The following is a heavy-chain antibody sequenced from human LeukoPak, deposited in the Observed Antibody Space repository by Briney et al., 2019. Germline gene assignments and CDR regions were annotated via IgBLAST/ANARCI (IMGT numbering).Heavy chain of an antibody. Sequence: GGSLRLSCAASGFTFSSYAMSWVRQAPGKGLEWVSAISGGSTYYADSVKGRFTISRDNSKNTLYLQMNSLRAEDTAVYYCAKGGVLWFGELSYFDYWGQGTLVTVSS. J-gene: IGHJ4*02. D-gene: IGHD3-10*01. V-gene: IGHV3-23*01. CDR2: ISGGST. CDR3: AKGGVLWFGELSYFDY. CDR1: GFTFSSYA.